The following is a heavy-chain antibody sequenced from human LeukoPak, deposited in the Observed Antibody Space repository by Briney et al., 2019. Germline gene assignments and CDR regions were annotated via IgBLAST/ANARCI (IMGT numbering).Heavy chain of an antibody. V-gene: IGHV1-46*01. D-gene: IGHD6-13*01. J-gene: IGHJ4*02. CDR3: ARGSGSSNYLADY. CDR1: GYTFTSKY. Sequence: GASVKVSCKASGYTFTSKYMHWVRQAPGQGLEWMGIINSSGGFTNYVQKFQGRVTMTRDTSTSTVYMELSSLRSEGTAVYYCARGSGSSNYLADYWGQGTLVTVSS. CDR2: INSSGGFT.